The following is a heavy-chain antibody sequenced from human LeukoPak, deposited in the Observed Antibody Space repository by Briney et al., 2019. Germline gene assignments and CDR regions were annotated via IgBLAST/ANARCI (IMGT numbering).Heavy chain of an antibody. J-gene: IGHJ5*02. CDR3: ARISYAVPSGWFDP. D-gene: IGHD4-17*01. V-gene: IGHV1-2*02. CDR2: INPNSGGT. CDR1: GYTFTGYY. Sequence: ASVKVSCKAAGYTFTGYYMHWVRQAPGQGLEWMGWINPNSGGTNYAQKFQGRVTMTRDTSISTAYMELSRLRSDDTAVYYCARISYAVPSGWFDPWGQRTLVTVSS.